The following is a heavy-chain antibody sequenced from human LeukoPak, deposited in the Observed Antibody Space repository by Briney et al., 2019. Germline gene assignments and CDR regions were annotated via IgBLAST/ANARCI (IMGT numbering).Heavy chain of an antibody. V-gene: IGHV3-30-3*01. J-gene: IGHJ4*02. CDR2: ISYDGSNK. D-gene: IGHD3-22*01. CDR1: GFTFSSYA. CDR3: ARVVGGSYYYDSSGYYDY. Sequence: GRSLRLSCAASGFTFSSYAMHRVRQAPGKGLEWVAVISYDGSNKYYADSVKGRFTISRDNSKNTLYLQMNSLRAEDTAVYYCARVVGGSYYYDSSGYYDYWGQGTLVTVSS.